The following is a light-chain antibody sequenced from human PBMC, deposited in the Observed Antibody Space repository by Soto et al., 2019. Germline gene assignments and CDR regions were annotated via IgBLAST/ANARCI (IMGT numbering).Light chain of an antibody. V-gene: IGKV1-39*01. CDR3: QKPDRFPRI. Sequence: DIQMTQSPSSLSASVGDRVTITCRASQSISSYLNWYQHKPGKAPKLLIYAASSLQTGVPSRFSGSRSGTDLALPNSSLQREDLATYYPQKPDRFPRIFGQGTKVDIK. CDR2: AAS. J-gene: IGKJ1*01. CDR1: QSISSY.